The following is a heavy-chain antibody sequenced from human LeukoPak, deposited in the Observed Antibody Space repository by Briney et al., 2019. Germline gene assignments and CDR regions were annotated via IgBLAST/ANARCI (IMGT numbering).Heavy chain of an antibody. CDR2: IGEGGGTT. CDR1: GFNLNFRTYN. V-gene: IGHV3-48*01. Sequence: GGSLRLSCAASGFNLNFRTYNMIWVRPAPGKGLVWLSYIGEGGGTTHHAVSLRGRFTVSRDDAKNSLSLQMNSLRVEDTAVYFCARVRLATDGFCFDYWGQGTLVTVSS. CDR3: ARVRLATDGFCFDY. D-gene: IGHD3-3*01. J-gene: IGHJ4*02.